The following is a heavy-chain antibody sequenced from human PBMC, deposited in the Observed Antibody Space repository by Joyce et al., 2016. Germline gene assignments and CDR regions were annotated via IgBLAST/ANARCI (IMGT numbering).Heavy chain of an antibody. Sequence: EVQLVESGGGLVQPGGSLRLSCVASGFTFSSFGMNWVRQAPGKGLEWVSYISSRSSPMFYGDFVKGRFTISRDNADNSVFLQMNSLRTEDTAVYYCARGPNDFWRHYAIDHWGQGVLVTVSS. J-gene: IGHJ4*02. CDR1: GFTFSSFG. CDR2: ISSRSSPM. CDR3: ARGPNDFWRHYAIDH. D-gene: IGHD3-3*01. V-gene: IGHV3-48*01.